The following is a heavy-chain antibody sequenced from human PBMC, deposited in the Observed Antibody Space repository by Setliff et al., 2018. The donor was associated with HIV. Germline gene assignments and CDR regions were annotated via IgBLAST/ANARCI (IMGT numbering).Heavy chain of an antibody. J-gene: IGHJ4*02. Sequence: SETLSLTCTVSGYSISSCYYWGWIRQPPGKGLEWIGSIYHSGSTYYNPSLKSRVTISVDTSKNQFSLKLSCVTAADTAVYYCARVVVVAATPLVFEYWGQGTLVTVSS. CDR1: GYSISSCYY. CDR2: IYHSGST. D-gene: IGHD2-15*01. CDR3: ARVVVVAATPLVFEY. V-gene: IGHV4-38-2*02.